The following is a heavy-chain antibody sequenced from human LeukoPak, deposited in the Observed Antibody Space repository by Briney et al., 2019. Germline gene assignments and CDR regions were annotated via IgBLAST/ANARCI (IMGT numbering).Heavy chain of an antibody. CDR1: GYTFTSYG. V-gene: IGHV1-18*01. CDR3: ARPDEDRGYSYGYNY. Sequence: ASVKVSCKASGYTFTSYGISWVRQAPGQGLEWMGWISAYNGNTNYAQKLQGRVTMTTDTSTSTAYMELRSLRSDDTAVYYCARPDEDRGYSYGYNYWGQGTLVTVSS. CDR2: ISAYNGNT. D-gene: IGHD5-18*01. J-gene: IGHJ4*02.